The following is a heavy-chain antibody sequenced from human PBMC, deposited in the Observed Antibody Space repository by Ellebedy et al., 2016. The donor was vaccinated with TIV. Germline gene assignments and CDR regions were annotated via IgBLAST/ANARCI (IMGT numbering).Heavy chain of an antibody. V-gene: IGHV4-59*02. CDR3: ARGPIPIFY. D-gene: IGHD3-3*01. J-gene: IGHJ4*02. CDR2: IYRSGST. Sequence: MPSETLSLTCSVSGDSVSNYYWAWIRLTPGTGLELIGYIYRSGSTNYNPSLKSRVTISVDTSKNQFSLRLNSVTAADTAVYYCARGPIPIFYWGQGTLVTVSS. CDR1: GDSVSNYY.